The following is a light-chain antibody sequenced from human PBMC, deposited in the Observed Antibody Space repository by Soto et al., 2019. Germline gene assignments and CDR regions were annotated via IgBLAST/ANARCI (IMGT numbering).Light chain of an antibody. Sequence: DIQMTQSPSTLSASVGDRVAITCRARQSVSGCLAWYQQKPGKVPKLLIYQASTLEDGVPSRFSGSGSGTEFTLTISSLQPDDSATYYCQHYNDYSYTFGPGTNLEIK. CDR1: QSVSGC. CDR2: QAS. V-gene: IGKV1-5*03. J-gene: IGKJ2*01. CDR3: QHYNDYSYT.